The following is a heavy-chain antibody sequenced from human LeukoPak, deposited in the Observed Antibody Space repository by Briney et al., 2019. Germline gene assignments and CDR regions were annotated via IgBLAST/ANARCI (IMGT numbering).Heavy chain of an antibody. CDR3: ARDAGGRTQREGWFDP. CDR1: GFTFSDYS. Sequence: GGSLRLSCAASGFTFSDYSMNWVRQTPGKGLEWVASTSSGSSWIYYADSVRGRFTISRDNAKNLLYLQMNSLRVEDTAIYYCARDAGGRTQREGWFDPWGQGTLVTVSS. D-gene: IGHD1-1*01. CDR2: TSSGSSWI. V-gene: IGHV3-21*06. J-gene: IGHJ5*02.